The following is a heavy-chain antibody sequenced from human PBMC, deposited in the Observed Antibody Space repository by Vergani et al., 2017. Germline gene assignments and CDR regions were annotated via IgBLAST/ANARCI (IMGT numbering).Heavy chain of an antibody. V-gene: IGHV4-59*12. J-gene: IGHJ4*02. CDR3: ARDYYYGSGSTY. CDR1: GCSISSYY. CDR2: IYYSGST. D-gene: IGHD3-10*01. Sequence: QVQLQESGPGLVKPSETLSLTCTVSGCSISSYYWSWIRQPPGKGLEWIGYIYYSGSTNSNPSLKSRVTISVDTSKNQFSLKLSSVTAADTAVYYCARDYYYGSGSTYWGQGTLVTVSS.